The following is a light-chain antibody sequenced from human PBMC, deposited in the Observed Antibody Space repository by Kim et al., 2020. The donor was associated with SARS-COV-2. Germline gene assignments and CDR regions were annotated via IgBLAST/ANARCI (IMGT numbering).Light chain of an antibody. V-gene: IGLV6-57*03. CDR3: QSYDSSNPWV. CDR2: EAN. J-gene: IGLJ3*02. Sequence: KPVTNTCTPSSASLASNYVQWYQQRPGSAPTTVIYEANQRPSGVPDPFSGSIDSSSNSASLTISGLKTEDEADCYCQSYDSSNPWVFGGGTKLTFL. CDR1: SASLASNY.